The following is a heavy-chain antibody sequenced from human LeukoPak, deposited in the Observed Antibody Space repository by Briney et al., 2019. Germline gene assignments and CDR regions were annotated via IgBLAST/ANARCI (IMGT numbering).Heavy chain of an antibody. V-gene: IGHV4-4*07. CDR1: GGSISSLY. CDR3: ARGPGTSSSCAFDI. D-gene: IGHD2-8*01. J-gene: IGHJ3*02. CDR2: VYTTGST. Sequence: SETLPLTCTVSGGSISSLYWSWIRQPAGKGLEWIGRVYTTGSTNYNPSLKSRVTMSVDTSKNQFSLKLSSVTAADTAVYYCARGPGTSSSCAFDIWGQGTMVTVSS.